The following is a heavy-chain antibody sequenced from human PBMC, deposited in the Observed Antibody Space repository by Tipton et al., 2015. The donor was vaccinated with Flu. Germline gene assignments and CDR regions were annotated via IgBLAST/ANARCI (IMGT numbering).Heavy chain of an antibody. CDR1: GFTFSTYW. D-gene: IGHD2-21*01. CDR3: VAFCGGDCYILNY. Sequence: LSCAASGFTFSTYWMHWVRQAPGKGLVWVSRINSDGSIISYADSVKGRFTISRDNAKNTLYLQMSSLRAEDTAVYYCVAFCGGDCYILNYWGQGTLVTVSS. V-gene: IGHV3-74*01. J-gene: IGHJ4*02. CDR2: INSDGSII.